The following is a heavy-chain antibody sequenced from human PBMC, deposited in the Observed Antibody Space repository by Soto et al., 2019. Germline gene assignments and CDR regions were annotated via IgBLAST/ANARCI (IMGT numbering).Heavy chain of an antibody. CDR3: ARGLHYGGNFDY. V-gene: IGHV4-34*01. Sequence: SETLSLTCAVYGGSFSGYYWSWIRQPPGKGLEWIGEINHSGSTNYNPSLKSRVTISVDTSKNQFPLKLSSVTAADTAVYYCARGLHYGGNFDYWGQGTLVTVSS. CDR2: INHSGST. CDR1: GGSFSGYY. J-gene: IGHJ4*02. D-gene: IGHD4-17*01.